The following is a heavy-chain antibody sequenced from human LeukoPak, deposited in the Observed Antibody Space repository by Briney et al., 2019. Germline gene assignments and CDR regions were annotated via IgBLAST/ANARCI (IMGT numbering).Heavy chain of an antibody. J-gene: IGHJ4*02. CDR3: ARWFHSSSWYDYFDY. V-gene: IGHV1-69*02. CDR1: GYTFTGYF. D-gene: IGHD6-13*01. Sequence: GASVKVSCKASGYTFTGYFMHWVRQAPGQGLEWMGRIIPILGIANYAQKFQGRVTITADKSTSTAYMELSSLRSEDTAVYYCARWFHSSSWYDYFDYWGQGTLVTVSS. CDR2: IIPILGIA.